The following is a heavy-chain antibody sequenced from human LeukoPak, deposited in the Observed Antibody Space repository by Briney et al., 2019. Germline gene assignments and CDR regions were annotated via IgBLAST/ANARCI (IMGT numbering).Heavy chain of an antibody. J-gene: IGHJ4*02. Sequence: PGRSLRLSCAASGFTFSSYGMHWVRQAPGKGLEWVAVIWYDGSNKYYADSVKGRFTISRDNSKNTLYLQMNSLRAEDTAVYYCAREMATFYFDYWGQGTLVTVSS. CDR2: IWYDGSNK. D-gene: IGHD5-24*01. CDR3: AREMATFYFDY. CDR1: GFTFSSYG. V-gene: IGHV3-33*01.